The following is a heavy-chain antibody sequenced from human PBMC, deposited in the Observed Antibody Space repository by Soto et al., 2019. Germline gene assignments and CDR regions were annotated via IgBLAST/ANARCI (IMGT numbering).Heavy chain of an antibody. CDR1: GFTLSAFW. Sequence: EVQLVESGGGLVQPGGSLRLSCAASGFTLSAFWMTWVRQAPGKGLEWVASIKQDGSEQYYVDSVKGRFTISRDNAKNTLYLQMNSLRVDDTAVYHCAIPPHGMDVWGQGTTVTVSS. V-gene: IGHV3-7*03. CDR2: IKQDGSEQ. J-gene: IGHJ6*02. CDR3: AIPPHGMDV.